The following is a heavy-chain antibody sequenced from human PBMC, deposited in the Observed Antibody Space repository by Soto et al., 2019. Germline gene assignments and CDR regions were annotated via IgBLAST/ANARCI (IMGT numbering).Heavy chain of an antibody. D-gene: IGHD3-3*01. V-gene: IGHV1-58*02. CDR1: GFTFTSSA. CDR3: AAPNYYDFWSGYPPDAFDI. J-gene: IGHJ3*02. CDR2: IVVGSGNT. Sequence: ASVKVSCKASGFTFTSSAMQWVRQARGQRLEWIGWIVVGSGNTNYAQKFQERVTITRDMSTSTAYMELSSLRSEDTAVYYCAAPNYYDFWSGYPPDAFDIWGQGTIVTVSS.